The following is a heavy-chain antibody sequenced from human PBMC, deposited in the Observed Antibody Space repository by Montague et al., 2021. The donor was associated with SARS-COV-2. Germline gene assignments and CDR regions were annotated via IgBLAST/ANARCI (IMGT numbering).Heavy chain of an antibody. J-gene: IGHJ4*02. D-gene: IGHD7-27*01. V-gene: IGHV2-5*01. CDR2: IFWNDDK. Sequence: PALVKPTQTLTLTCTFSGFSLISDGVGVGWIRQPPGKALEWLALIFWNDDKRYNSSLKNRLTVTKDTSNNQVVLTMTNMDPLDTGTYYCAHSLLFSSLGEFDSWGQGTLVTVAS. CDR3: AHSLLFSSLGEFDS. CDR1: GFSLISDGVG.